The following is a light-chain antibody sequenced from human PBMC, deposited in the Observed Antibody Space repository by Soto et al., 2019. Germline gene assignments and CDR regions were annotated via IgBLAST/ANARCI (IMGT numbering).Light chain of an antibody. CDR3: CSYAGSKSLYV. J-gene: IGLJ1*01. CDR2: EDT. V-gene: IGLV2-23*01. Sequence: QSALAQPASVSGSPGQSITISCTGTNSDVGNYDLVSWYQHHPGKAPKLIIYEDTKRPSGVATRFSGSKSGNTASLTISGLQAEDEADYHCCSYAGSKSLYVFGTGTKVTVL. CDR1: NSDVGNYDL.